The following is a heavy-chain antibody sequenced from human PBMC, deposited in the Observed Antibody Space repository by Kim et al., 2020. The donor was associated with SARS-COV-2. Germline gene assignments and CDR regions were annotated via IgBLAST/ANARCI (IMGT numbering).Heavy chain of an antibody. Sequence: SETLSLTCAVYGGSFSGYYWSWIRQPPGKGLEWIGEINHSGSTNYNPSLKSRVTISVDTSKNQFSLKLSSVTAADTAVYYCARGTRQWLSRDYYYYRDVWGKGTTVTVSS. CDR1: GGSFSGYY. CDR2: INHSGST. D-gene: IGHD6-19*01. CDR3: ARGTRQWLSRDYYYYRDV. V-gene: IGHV4-34*01. J-gene: IGHJ6*03.